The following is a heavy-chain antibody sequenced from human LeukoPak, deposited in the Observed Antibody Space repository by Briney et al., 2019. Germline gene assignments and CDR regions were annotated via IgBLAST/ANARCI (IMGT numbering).Heavy chain of an antibody. Sequence: GGSLRLSCAASGFTFSSYGMHWVRQAPGKGLEWVAFIRYDGTNKYYADSVKGRFTISRDNSKNTLSLQMSSLRAEDTALYYCAKDDGWNDASGYYFHYWGQGTLVTVSS. CDR2: IRYDGTNK. CDR1: GFTFSSYG. V-gene: IGHV3-30*02. J-gene: IGHJ4*02. CDR3: AKDDGWNDASGYYFHY. D-gene: IGHD1-1*01.